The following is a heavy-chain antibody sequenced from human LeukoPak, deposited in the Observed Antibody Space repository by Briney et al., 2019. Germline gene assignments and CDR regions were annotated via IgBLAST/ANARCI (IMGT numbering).Heavy chain of an antibody. D-gene: IGHD3-22*01. CDR1: GFTFSSYA. V-gene: IGHV3-23*01. CDR3: AKADSSGYYFEY. J-gene: IGHJ4*02. CDR2: ISGSGGGT. Sequence: PGGSLRLSCAASGFTFSSYAMSWVRQAPGKRLEWVSAISGSGGGTYYADSVKGRFTISRDNSKNTLYLQMNSLRAEDTAVYYCAKADSSGYYFEYWGQGTLVTVSS.